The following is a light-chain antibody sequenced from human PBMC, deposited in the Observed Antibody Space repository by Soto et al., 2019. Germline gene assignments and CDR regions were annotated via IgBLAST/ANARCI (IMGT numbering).Light chain of an antibody. CDR1: QTASRN. V-gene: IGKV3-15*01. CDR3: QQSNNWPWT. J-gene: IGKJ1*01. Sequence: EIVMTQSPATLSVSPGERATLSCRASQTASRNLAWYQQKRGQAPRLLIHSASTRATGVPARFSGSGSGTEFTLTVSRLQAEDFAVYFCQQSNNWPWTFGQGTRVE. CDR2: SAS.